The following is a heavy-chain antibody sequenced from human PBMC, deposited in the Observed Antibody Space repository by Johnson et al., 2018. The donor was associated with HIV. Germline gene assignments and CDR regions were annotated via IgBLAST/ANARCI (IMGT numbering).Heavy chain of an antibody. CDR3: ARDPELDYFNNRAFDI. D-gene: IGHD3-22*01. Sequence: VQLVESGGGLVQPGGSLRLSCAASGFTFSSYWMSWVRQAPGKGLEWVANIKQDGSEKYYVDSVKGRFTISRDNAKNSLYLQMNSLRAEDTAVYYCARDPELDYFNNRAFDIWGQGTVVTVSS. CDR2: IKQDGSEK. CDR1: GFTFSSYW. V-gene: IGHV3-7*01. J-gene: IGHJ3*02.